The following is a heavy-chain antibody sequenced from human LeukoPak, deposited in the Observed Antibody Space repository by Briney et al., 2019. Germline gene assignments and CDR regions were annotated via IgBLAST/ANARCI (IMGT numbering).Heavy chain of an antibody. CDR1: GFTFSSYW. D-gene: IGHD1-26*01. Sequence: GGSLRLSCAASGFTFSSYWMSWVRQAPGKGLEWVGRIKSKPDGGAIDYAAPVKGRFIISRDDSKDMLYLQMNSLKTEDTGVYYCTRDKLELRQFDYWGQGTLVTVSS. CDR3: TRDKLELRQFDY. CDR2: IKSKPDGGAI. J-gene: IGHJ4*02. V-gene: IGHV3-15*01.